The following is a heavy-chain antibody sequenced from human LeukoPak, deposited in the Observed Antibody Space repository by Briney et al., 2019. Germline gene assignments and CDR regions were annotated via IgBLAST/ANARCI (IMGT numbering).Heavy chain of an antibody. D-gene: IGHD2-2*03. V-gene: IGHV3-30*18. CDR1: GFTLSPYA. CDR3: AKDGYCSSTSCYPNHFDS. J-gene: IGHJ4*02. Sequence: GRSLRLSCAAPGFTLSPYAMHWVRQAPGKGLEWVALISNDGSKKYYADSVKGRFTISRDNSKNTLDLQMNSLRAEDTAVYYCAKDGYCSSTSCYPNHFDSWGQGTLVTVSS. CDR2: ISNDGSKK.